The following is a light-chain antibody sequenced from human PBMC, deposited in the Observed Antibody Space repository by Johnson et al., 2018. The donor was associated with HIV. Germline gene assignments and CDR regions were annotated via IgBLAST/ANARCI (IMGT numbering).Light chain of an antibody. J-gene: IGLJ1*01. CDR2: ENN. CDR1: SSNIGNNY. Sequence: QAVLTQPPSVSAAPGQKVTISCSGSSSNIGNNYVSWYQQLPGTAPKLLIYENNKRPSGIPDRFSGYKSGTSATLGITGLKTGDEADYYCGTWDSSLSAYVFGTGTKVTVL. CDR3: GTWDSSLSAYV. V-gene: IGLV1-51*02.